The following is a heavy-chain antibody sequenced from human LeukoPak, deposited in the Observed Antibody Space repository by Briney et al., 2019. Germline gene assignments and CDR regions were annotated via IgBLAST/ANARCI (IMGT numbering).Heavy chain of an antibody. D-gene: IGHD6-13*01. Sequence: PGGSLRLSCAASGFTFSSYAMSWVRQAPGKGLEWVSAISGSGGSTYYADSVKGRFTISRDNSKNTLYLQMNSLRAEDTAVYYCAKEGSIAADFTHYYYYMDVWGKGTTVTVSS. V-gene: IGHV3-23*01. CDR2: ISGSGGST. J-gene: IGHJ6*03. CDR1: GFTFSSYA. CDR3: AKEGSIAADFTHYYYYMDV.